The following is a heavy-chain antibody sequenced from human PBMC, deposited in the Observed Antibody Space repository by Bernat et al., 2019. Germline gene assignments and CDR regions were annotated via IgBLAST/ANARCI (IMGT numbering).Heavy chain of an antibody. D-gene: IGHD1/OR15-1a*01. CDR3: AGGEEQGES. CDR1: GGSFSGYY. V-gene: IGHV4-34*10. CDR2: NNNSGST. Sequence: QLQLQESGPGLVKPSETLSLTCAVYGGSFSGYYWSWIRQPPGKGLEWIGENNNSGSTNYNPSLKSRVNMSLDTSNNQLSMKLSSVTAADTAVDYCAGGEEQGESWGQGTLVTVSS. J-gene: IGHJ5*02.